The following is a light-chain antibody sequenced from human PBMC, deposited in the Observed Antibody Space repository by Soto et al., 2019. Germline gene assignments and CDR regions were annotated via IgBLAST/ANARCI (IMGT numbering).Light chain of an antibody. J-gene: IGLJ2*01. Sequence: QAVVTQEPSLTVSPGGTVTLTCAPSSGAVTSGNYPNWFQQKPGQAPRALIYSTNHKYSWTPARFSGSLLGGKAALTLPGVQPEDEADYYCLLYYGGQLGVFGGGTKLTVL. CDR2: STN. CDR1: SGAVTSGNY. CDR3: LLYYGGQLGV. V-gene: IGLV7-43*01.